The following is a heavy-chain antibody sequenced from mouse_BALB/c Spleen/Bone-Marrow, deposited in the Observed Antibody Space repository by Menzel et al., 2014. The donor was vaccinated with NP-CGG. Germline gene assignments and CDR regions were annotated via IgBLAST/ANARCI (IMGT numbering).Heavy chain of an antibody. J-gene: IGHJ2*01. CDR2: INGSGGST. CDR3: VRGNYGNYVDYFDF. V-gene: IGHV5-6-3*01. D-gene: IGHD2-1*01. CDR1: GFTFSNYG. Sequence: EVHLVESGGGLVQPGGSLKLSCAASGFTFSNYGMSWVRQTPDKRLELVATINGSGGSTYYPDSAKGRFTISRDTAKNPLYLQMSSLKSEETAMYYCVRGNYGNYVDYFDFWGQGTTLTVSS.